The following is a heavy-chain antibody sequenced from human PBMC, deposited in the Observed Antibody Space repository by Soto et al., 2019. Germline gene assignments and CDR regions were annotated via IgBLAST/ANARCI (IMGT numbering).Heavy chain of an antibody. J-gene: IGHJ6*02. CDR3: ARLYCISTSCYLGMDV. V-gene: IGHV1-18*01. CDR2: ISAYNGNR. D-gene: IGHD2-2*01. CDR1: GYTFTSYG. Sequence: QVQLVQSGAEVKKPGASVKVSCKASGYTFTSYGISWVRQAPGQGLEWMGWISAYNGNRNYVQKLQGRVTMTTDTXTXXAYMELRSLRSDDTAVYYCARLYCISTSCYLGMDVWGQGTTVTVSS.